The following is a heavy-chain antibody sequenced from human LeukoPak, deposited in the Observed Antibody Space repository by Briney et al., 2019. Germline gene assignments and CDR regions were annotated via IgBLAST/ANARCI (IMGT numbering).Heavy chain of an antibody. V-gene: IGHV4-4*07. Sequence: SETLSLTCTVSGGSISSYYWSWIRQPAGKGLEWIGRIYTSGSTNYNPSLKSRVTTSVDTSKNQFTLKLSSVTAADTAVYYCAREGTTHAFDIWGQGTMVTVSS. CDR2: IYTSGST. CDR3: AREGTTHAFDI. D-gene: IGHD1-7*01. J-gene: IGHJ3*02. CDR1: GGSISSYY.